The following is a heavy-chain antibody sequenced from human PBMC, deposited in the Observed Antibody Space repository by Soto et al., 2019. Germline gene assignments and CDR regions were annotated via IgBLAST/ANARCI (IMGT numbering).Heavy chain of an antibody. D-gene: IGHD6-6*01. CDR3: ARHRMAARGLGPYYYYSRDG. CDR2: IEASESYT. CDR1: GYSFTRYW. Sequence: GESLKISCKGSGYSFTRYWISWVRQMPGKGLEWMGRIEASESYTNYSPSFHVHVTISAGKFISTAYLQWSSLKASDIPMYYCARHRMAARGLGPYYYYSRDGCRRESTV. J-gene: IGHJ6*02. V-gene: IGHV5-10-1*01.